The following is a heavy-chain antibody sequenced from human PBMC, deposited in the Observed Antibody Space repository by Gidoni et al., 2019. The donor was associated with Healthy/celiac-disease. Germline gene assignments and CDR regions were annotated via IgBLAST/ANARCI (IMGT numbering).Heavy chain of an antibody. V-gene: IGHV3-48*03. D-gene: IGHD3-3*01. CDR1: GFTFSSYE. J-gene: IGHJ6*02. Sequence: VQLVESGGGLVQPGGSLRLSCAASGFTFSSYEMNWVRQAPGKGLEWVSYISSSGSTIYYADSVKGRFTISRDNAKNSLYLQMNSLRAEDTAVYYCARGSAYYDFWSGYYTDYYYYGMDVWGQGTTVTVSS. CDR2: ISSSGSTI. CDR3: ARGSAYYDFWSGYYTDYYYYGMDV.